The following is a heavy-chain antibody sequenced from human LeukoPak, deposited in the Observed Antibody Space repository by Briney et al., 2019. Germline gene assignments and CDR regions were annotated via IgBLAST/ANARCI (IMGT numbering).Heavy chain of an antibody. Sequence: GGSLRLSCAASGFTVSSNYMSWVRQAPGKGLEWVSVIYSGGSTYYANSVKGRFTISRDNSKNTVYLQMNSLRAEDTAVYYCARASHGVRGVMGDFDYWGQGTLVTVSS. V-gene: IGHV3-66*02. CDR1: GFTVSSNY. CDR2: IYSGGST. J-gene: IGHJ4*02. D-gene: IGHD3-10*01. CDR3: ARASHGVRGVMGDFDY.